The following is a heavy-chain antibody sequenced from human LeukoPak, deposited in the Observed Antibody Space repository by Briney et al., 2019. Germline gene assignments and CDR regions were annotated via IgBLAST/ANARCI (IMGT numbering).Heavy chain of an antibody. CDR1: GGSISSSSYY. Sequence: PWETLSLTCTVSGGSISSSSYYWGWIRQPPGKGLEWIGSIYYSGSTYYNPSLKSRVTISVDTSKNQFSLKLSSVTAADTAVYYCARLDPAESLNFDYWGQGTLVTVSS. J-gene: IGHJ4*02. V-gene: IGHV4-39*01. CDR3: ARLDPAESLNFDY. CDR2: IYYSGST. D-gene: IGHD6-13*01.